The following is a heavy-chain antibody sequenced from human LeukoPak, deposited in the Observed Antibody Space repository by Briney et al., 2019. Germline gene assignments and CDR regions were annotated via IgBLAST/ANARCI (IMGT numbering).Heavy chain of an antibody. Sequence: RKAYGATTDYAASVKGRFIISRDDSKNIAYLQMNSLKTEDTAIYFCARDSSRSWYSSYFDYWGQGTLVTVSS. CDR2: RKAYGATT. CDR3: ARDSSRSWYSSYFDY. J-gene: IGHJ4*02. D-gene: IGHD6-13*01. V-gene: IGHV3-49*02.